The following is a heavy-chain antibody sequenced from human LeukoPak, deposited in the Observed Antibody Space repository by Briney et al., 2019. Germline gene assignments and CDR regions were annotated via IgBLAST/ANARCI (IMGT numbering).Heavy chain of an antibody. CDR1: GYTFTSYV. CDR2: ISAYNGNT. J-gene: IGHJ4*02. Sequence: ASVKVSCKASGYTFTSYVISWVRQAPGQGLEWMGWISAYNGNTNYAQKLQGRVTMTTDTSTSTAYMELRSLRSDDTAVYYCARFHYDFWSGYHFDYWGQGTLVTVSS. D-gene: IGHD3-3*01. CDR3: ARFHYDFWSGYHFDY. V-gene: IGHV1-18*01.